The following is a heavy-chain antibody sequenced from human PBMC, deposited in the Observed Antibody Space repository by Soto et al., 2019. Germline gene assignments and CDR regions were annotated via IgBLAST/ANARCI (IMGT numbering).Heavy chain of an antibody. D-gene: IGHD5-18*01. J-gene: IGHJ4*02. CDR2: IWYDGSYK. CDR1: GFTFSNYG. Sequence: PGGSLRLSGSASGFTFSNYGMHWVRQAPGKWLEWVAVIWYDGSYKYYADSVKGRFTISRDNSRTTLHLQMNSLRAEDTAVYYCAKDEGRYTYGLRDCWGQGTLVTVS. V-gene: IGHV3-33*06. CDR3: AKDEGRYTYGLRDC.